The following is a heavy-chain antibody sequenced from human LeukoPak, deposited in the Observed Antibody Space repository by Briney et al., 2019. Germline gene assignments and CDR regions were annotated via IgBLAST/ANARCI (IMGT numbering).Heavy chain of an antibody. CDR3: ARGLYSSSWYEDY. CDR2: INPKSGGT. CDR1: GYTFTGNY. Sequence: ASVKVSCKASGYTFTGNYMHWVRQAPGQGLEWMGWINPKSGGTNYAQKFQGRVTMTRDTSISTAYMELSRLRSDDTAVYYCARGLYSSSWYEDYWGQGTLVTVSS. J-gene: IGHJ4*02. D-gene: IGHD6-13*01. V-gene: IGHV1-2*02.